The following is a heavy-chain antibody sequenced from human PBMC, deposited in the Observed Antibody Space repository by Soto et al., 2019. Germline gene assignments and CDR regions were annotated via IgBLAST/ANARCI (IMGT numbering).Heavy chain of an antibody. CDR3: ARILFASNHHYYYVMDV. CDR1: GGSINNYY. Sequence: PSETLSLTCTVSGGSINNYYWSWIRQPPGKGLEWIAYIYYIGSPNYKPSLKSRVTISVDRSKNQFSLKMNSVTAADTAVYYCARILFASNHHYYYVMDVRGQGTTVSVSS. V-gene: IGHV4-59*01. J-gene: IGHJ6*02. CDR2: IYYIGSP.